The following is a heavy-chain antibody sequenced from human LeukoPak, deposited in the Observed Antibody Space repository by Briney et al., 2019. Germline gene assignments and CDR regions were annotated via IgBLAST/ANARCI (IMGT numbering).Heavy chain of an antibody. V-gene: IGHV1-46*01. Sequence: ASVKVSCTASGYTFTSYYMHWVRQAPGQGLEWVGIINPSGGSTSYAQKFQGRVTMTRDTSTSTVYMELSSLRSEDTAVYYCARARRDVVLILDHLYYFDYWGQGTLVTVSS. D-gene: IGHD2-8*01. CDR2: INPSGGST. J-gene: IGHJ4*02. CDR1: GYTFTSYY. CDR3: ARARRDVVLILDHLYYFDY.